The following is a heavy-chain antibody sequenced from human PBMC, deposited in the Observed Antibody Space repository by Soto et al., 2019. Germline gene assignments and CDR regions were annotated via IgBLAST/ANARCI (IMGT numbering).Heavy chain of an antibody. Sequence: EVQLLESGGGLVQPGGSLRLSCEVSGFTFSSYAMTWVRQAPGKGLEWVSGVSGSGGSTYYADSVKGRFTISRDNSKNTVYLEMNRRRAEDTAVYYWAKGGGDRSGYYYYDCWGQGTLVTVSS. CDR1: GFTFSSYA. CDR3: AKGGGDRSGYYYYDC. J-gene: IGHJ4*02. V-gene: IGHV3-23*01. D-gene: IGHD3-22*01. CDR2: VSGSGGST.